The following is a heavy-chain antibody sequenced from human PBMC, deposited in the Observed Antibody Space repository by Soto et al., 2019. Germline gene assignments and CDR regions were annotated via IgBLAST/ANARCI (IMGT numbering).Heavy chain of an antibody. D-gene: IGHD2-15*01. J-gene: IGHJ1*01. CDR3: ARGRAASKYFQH. V-gene: IGHV4-34*01. Sequence: PSETLSLTCAVYGGSFSGYYWSWIRQPPGKGLEWIGEINHSGSTNYNPSLKSRVTISVDTSKNQFSLKLSSVTAADTAVYYCARGRAASKYFQHWGQGTRVTVSS. CDR1: GGSFSGYY. CDR2: INHSGST.